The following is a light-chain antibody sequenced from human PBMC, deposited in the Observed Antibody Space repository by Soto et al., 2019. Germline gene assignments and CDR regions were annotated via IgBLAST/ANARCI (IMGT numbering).Light chain of an antibody. CDR2: EVN. CDR3: SSYTNINTRACV. J-gene: IGLJ1*01. Sequence: HSVLTQPASVSGSPGQSITISCTGTSSDVGGYDYVSWYQLHPGKAPKLMVFEVNNRPSGVSYRFSGSKSGNTASLTISGLQAEDEADYYCSSYTNINTRACVFGTGTKVTVL. V-gene: IGLV2-14*01. CDR1: SSDVGGYDY.